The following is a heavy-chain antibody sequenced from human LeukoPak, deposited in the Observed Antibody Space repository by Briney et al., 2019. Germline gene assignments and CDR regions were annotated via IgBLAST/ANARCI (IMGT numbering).Heavy chain of an antibody. CDR2: IRYDGSNK. CDR3: ARDEDSSGWYGFDY. J-gene: IGHJ4*02. Sequence: GGSLRLSCAASGFTFSSYGTHWVRQAPGKGLEWVAFIRYDGSNKYYADSLKGRFTISRDNSKNTLYLQMNCLRAEDTAVYYCARDEDSSGWYGFDYWGQGTLVTVSS. V-gene: IGHV3-30*02. D-gene: IGHD6-19*01. CDR1: GFTFSSYG.